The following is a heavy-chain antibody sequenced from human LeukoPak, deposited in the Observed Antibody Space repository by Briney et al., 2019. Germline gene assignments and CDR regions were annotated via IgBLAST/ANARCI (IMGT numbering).Heavy chain of an antibody. CDR1: GFTFSSYA. D-gene: IGHD2-15*01. CDR3: ASLMLGYCSGGSCYSDAFDI. V-gene: IGHV3-30*04. J-gene: IGHJ3*02. CDR2: ISYDGSNK. Sequence: GSLRLSCAASGFTFSSYAMHWVRPAPGKGLEWVAVISYDGSNKYYADSVKGRFTISRDNSKNTLYLQMNSLRAEDTAVYYCASLMLGYCSGGSCYSDAFDIWGQGTMVTVSS.